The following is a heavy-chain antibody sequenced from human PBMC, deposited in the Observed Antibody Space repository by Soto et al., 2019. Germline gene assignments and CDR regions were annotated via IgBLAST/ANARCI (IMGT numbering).Heavy chain of an antibody. D-gene: IGHD3-16*02. J-gene: IGHJ4*02. Sequence: PGGSLRLSCAASGFTFSSYAMGWVRQVPGKGLEWVSAISGSGGSTYYADSVKGRFTISRDNSKNTLYLQMNSLRAEDTDVYYCAKSITFGGVIVFDYWGQGTLVTVSS. CDR1: GFTFSSYA. CDR3: AKSITFGGVIVFDY. V-gene: IGHV3-23*01. CDR2: ISGSGGST.